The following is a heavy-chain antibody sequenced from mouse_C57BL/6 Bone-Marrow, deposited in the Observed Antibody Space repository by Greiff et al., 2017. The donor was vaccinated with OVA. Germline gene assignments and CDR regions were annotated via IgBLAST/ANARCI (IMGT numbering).Heavy chain of an antibody. CDR2: IYPRSGNP. D-gene: IGHD2-12*01. J-gene: IGHJ3*01. CDR3: ARSYYSGAY. CDR1: GYTFTSYG. V-gene: IGHV1-81*01. Sequence: VKLQESGAELARPGASVKLSCKASGYTFTSYGISWVKQRTGQGLEWIGEIYPRSGNPYYNEKFKGKATLTADKSSSTAYMELRSLTSEDSAVYFCARSYYSGAYWGQGTLVTVSA.